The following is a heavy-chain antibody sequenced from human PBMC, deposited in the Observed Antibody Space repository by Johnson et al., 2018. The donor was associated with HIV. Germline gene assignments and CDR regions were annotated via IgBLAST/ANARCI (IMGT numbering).Heavy chain of an antibody. CDR2: IRYDGTNK. J-gene: IGHJ3*02. Sequence: QVQLVESGGGLVQPGGSLRLSCAASGFTFSSYGMHWVRQAPGKGLEWVAFIRYDGTNKYYVDSVKGRFTISRDNSKNTLYLQMNSLRTEDTAVYYCAKELGSYQYLVDAFDMWGQGTMVTVSS. V-gene: IGHV3-30*02. D-gene: IGHD1-26*01. CDR1: GFTFSSYG. CDR3: AKELGSYQYLVDAFDM.